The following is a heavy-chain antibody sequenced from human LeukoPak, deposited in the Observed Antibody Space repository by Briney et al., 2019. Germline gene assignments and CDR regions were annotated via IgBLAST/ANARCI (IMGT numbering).Heavy chain of an antibody. CDR1: GYTFTSYG. CDR2: ISAYNGNT. D-gene: IGHD2-15*01. J-gene: IGHJ5*02. Sequence: GASVKVSCKASGYTFTSYGISWVRQAPGQGLEWMGWISAYNGNTNYAQKLQGRVTMTTDTSTSTAYMELRSLRSDDTAVYYCARHLLGGYCSGGSCNNWFDPWGQGTLVTVSS. V-gene: IGHV1-18*01. CDR3: ARHLLGGYCSGGSCNNWFDP.